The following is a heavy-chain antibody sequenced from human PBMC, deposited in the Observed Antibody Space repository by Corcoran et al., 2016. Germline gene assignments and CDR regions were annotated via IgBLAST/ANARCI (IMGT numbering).Heavy chain of an antibody. CDR2: IWYDGSDK. D-gene: IGHD2-2*02. CDR3: ARDLGIYCSTSSCYIRYYYYGMDV. J-gene: IGHJ6*02. CDR1: GFTFSSYG. Sequence: QVQLVESGGGVVQPGRSLRLSCAASGFTFSSYGMHWVRQAPGKGLEWVAVIWYDGSDKYYADSVKGRFTISKDNSENTLSLQMNSLRAEDTAVYYCARDLGIYCSTSSCYIRYYYYGMDVWGQGTTVTVSS. V-gene: IGHV3-33*01.